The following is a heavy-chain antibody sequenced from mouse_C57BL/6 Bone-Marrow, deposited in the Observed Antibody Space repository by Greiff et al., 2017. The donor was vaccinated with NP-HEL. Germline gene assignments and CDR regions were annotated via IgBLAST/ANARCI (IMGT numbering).Heavy chain of an antibody. D-gene: IGHD2-2*01. V-gene: IGHV5-17*01. J-gene: IGHJ3*01. CDR2: ISSGSSTI. CDR3: ARGYVPFAY. CDR1: GFTFSDYG. Sequence: EVTLVESGGGLVKPGGSLKLSCAASGFTFSDYGMHWVRQAPEKGLEWVAYISSGSSTIYYADTVKGRFTISRANAKNTLFLQMTSLSSQDTAMYYCARGYVPFAYWGQGTLVTVSA.